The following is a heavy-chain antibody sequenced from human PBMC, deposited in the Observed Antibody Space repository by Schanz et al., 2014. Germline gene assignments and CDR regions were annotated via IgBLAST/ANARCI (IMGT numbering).Heavy chain of an antibody. CDR1: GYTFPSYG. Sequence: QVQLVQSGSEVKKPGASVKVSCKASGYTFPSYGISWVRQAPGQGLEWVGRFIPILDVGNYAQQFQGRVTFTADKSTSTAYMELSSLRSEDTAGYYCARGYGDSPTDFWGQGTLVTVSS. V-gene: IGHV1-69*04. J-gene: IGHJ4*02. D-gene: IGHD4-17*01. CDR3: ARGYGDSPTDF. CDR2: FIPILDVG.